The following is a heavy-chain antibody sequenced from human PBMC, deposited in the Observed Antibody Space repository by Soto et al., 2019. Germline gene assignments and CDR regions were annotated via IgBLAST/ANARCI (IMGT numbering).Heavy chain of an antibody. CDR2: IWNDGSYE. J-gene: IGHJ4*02. Sequence: QVQLVESGGGVVQPGRSLRLSCAASGFTFSSNAMHWVRQAPGKGLEWVALIWNDGSYESYADSVKGRFTISRDNSKNTLSLQRNSLRVEDTAVYYCAKDLGLGYNSTFDYWGQGTLVTVS. V-gene: IGHV3-33*06. CDR3: AKDLGLGYNSTFDY. D-gene: IGHD1-1*01. CDR1: GFTFSSNA.